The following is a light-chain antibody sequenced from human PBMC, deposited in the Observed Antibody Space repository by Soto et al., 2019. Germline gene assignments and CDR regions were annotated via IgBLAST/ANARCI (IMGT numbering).Light chain of an antibody. CDR1: QSVSSSY. J-gene: IGKJ1*01. CDR2: GAS. V-gene: IGKV3-20*01. Sequence: EIVLTQSPGTLSLSPGERATLSCRASQSVSSSYLAWYQQKPGQAHRLLIYGASSRATVIQDRFSGSGSGTDFTLTIRRLEPEDFAVYYCQQYGSSPGTFGQGTKVDNK. CDR3: QQYGSSPGT.